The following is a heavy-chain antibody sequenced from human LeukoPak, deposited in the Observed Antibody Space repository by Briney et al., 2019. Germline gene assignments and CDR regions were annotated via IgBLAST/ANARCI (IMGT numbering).Heavy chain of an antibody. J-gene: IGHJ3*02. V-gene: IGHV4-38-2*02. Sequence: KPSETLSLTCIVSGYSISSGYWWGWIRQPPGKGLEWIGSMFHSGSTFYNPSLRGRVTMSVDTSKNQFSLKLSSVTAADTAVYYCARDPYCSSASCNDAFDIWGQGTMVTVSS. D-gene: IGHD2-2*01. CDR1: GYSISSGYW. CDR2: MFHSGST. CDR3: ARDPYCSSASCNDAFDI.